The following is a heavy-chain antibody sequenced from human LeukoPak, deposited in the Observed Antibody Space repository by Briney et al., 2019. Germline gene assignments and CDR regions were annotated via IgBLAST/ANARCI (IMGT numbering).Heavy chain of an antibody. D-gene: IGHD2-15*01. CDR2: IYHSGST. Sequence: PSETLSLTCTVSGGSISSGGYYWSWIRQPPGKGLEWIGYIYHSGSTYYNPSLKSRVTISVDRSKNQFSLKLSSVTAADTAVYYCAARVVAARGRDYWGQGTLVTVSS. J-gene: IGHJ4*02. CDR1: GGSISSGGYY. CDR3: AARVVAARGRDY. V-gene: IGHV4-30-2*01.